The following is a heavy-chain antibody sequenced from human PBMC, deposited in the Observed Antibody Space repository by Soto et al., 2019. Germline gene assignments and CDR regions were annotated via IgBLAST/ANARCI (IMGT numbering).Heavy chain of an antibody. Sequence: EVQLVESGGGLVQPGGSLRLSCAASGFTFSSDWMSWVRQAPGKGLEWVANIKQDGSEKYYVDSVKGRFTISRDNAKNSLYLQMNSLRAEDTAVYYCARGGADIVVVPVDAFDIWGQGTMVTVSS. CDR3: ARGGADIVVVPVDAFDI. CDR1: GFTFSSDW. J-gene: IGHJ3*02. D-gene: IGHD2-15*01. CDR2: IKQDGSEK. V-gene: IGHV3-7*03.